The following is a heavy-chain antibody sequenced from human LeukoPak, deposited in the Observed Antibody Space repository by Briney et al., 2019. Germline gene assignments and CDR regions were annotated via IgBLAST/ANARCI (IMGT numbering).Heavy chain of an antibody. D-gene: IGHD4-23*01. CDR2: IIPIFGTA. J-gene: IGHJ4*02. CDR3: ARLGYGGNSDY. CDR1: GGTFSSYA. Sequence: AASVTVSCKASGGTFSSYAISWVRQAPGQGLEWMGGIIPIFGTANYAQKFQGRVTITTDESTSTAYMELSSLRSEDTAVYYCARLGYGGNSDYWGQGTLVTASS. V-gene: IGHV1-69*05.